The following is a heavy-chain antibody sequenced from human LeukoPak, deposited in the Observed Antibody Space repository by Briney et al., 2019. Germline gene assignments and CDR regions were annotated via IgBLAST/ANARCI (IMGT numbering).Heavy chain of an antibody. Sequence: SVKVSCKASGGTSSSYAISWVRQAPGQGLEWMGGIILIFGTANYAQKFQGRVTITTDESTSTAYMELSSLRSEDTAVYYCAREGRGSGFDYWGQGTLVTVSS. V-gene: IGHV1-69*05. CDR1: GGTSSSYA. CDR2: IILIFGTA. J-gene: IGHJ4*02. D-gene: IGHD3-10*01. CDR3: AREGRGSGFDY.